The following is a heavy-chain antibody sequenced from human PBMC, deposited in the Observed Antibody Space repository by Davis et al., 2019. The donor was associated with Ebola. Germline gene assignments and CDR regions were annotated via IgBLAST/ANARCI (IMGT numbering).Heavy chain of an antibody. V-gene: IGHV4-34*01. Sequence: SETLSLTCAVYGGSFSGYYWSWIRQPPGKGLEWIGEINHSGSTNYNPSLKSRVTISVDTSKNQFSLKLSSVTAADTAVYYCARGPDIVVVVAATGGNWFDPWGQGTLVTVSS. D-gene: IGHD2-15*01. CDR2: INHSGST. J-gene: IGHJ5*02. CDR3: ARGPDIVVVVAATGGNWFDP. CDR1: GGSFSGYY.